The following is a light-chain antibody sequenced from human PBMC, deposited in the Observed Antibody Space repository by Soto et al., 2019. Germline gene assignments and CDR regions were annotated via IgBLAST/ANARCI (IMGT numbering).Light chain of an antibody. CDR2: GAS. CDR3: QQYVTPPFT. J-gene: IGKJ2*01. CDR1: ESVISDY. Sequence: EIVLTQSPGTLSLSPGEGATRSCKASESVISDYLAWYQRKPGQAPRLLIYGASNRPTGISDRFSGSGSGTDFTLTITRLEPEDFAVYYCQQYVTPPFTFGQGTKLEIK. V-gene: IGKV3-20*01.